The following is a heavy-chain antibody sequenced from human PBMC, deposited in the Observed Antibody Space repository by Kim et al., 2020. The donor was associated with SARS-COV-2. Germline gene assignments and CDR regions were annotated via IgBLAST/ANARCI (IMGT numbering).Heavy chain of an antibody. Sequence: YYADSVKGRFTISRDNSKNTLYLQMNSLRAEDTAVYYCAKDPDQNSGSYPGGQGTLVTVSS. V-gene: IGHV3-23*01. D-gene: IGHD1-26*01. J-gene: IGHJ5*02. CDR3: AKDPDQNSGSYP.